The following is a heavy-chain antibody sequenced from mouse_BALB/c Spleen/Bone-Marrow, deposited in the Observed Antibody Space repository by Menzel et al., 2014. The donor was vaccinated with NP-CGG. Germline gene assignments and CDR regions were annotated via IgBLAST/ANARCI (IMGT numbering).Heavy chain of an antibody. CDR1: GYTFTSYW. D-gene: IGHD2-1*01. V-gene: IGHV1S41*01. J-gene: IGHJ4*01. CDR3: ARFPIYYGYYGAMDY. Sequence: DLVKPGASVKLSCKASGYTFTSYWINWIKQRPGQGLEWIGRIAPGSGSTYYNEMFKGKATLTVDTSSSTAYIQLSSLSSEDSAVYFSARFPIYYGYYGAMDYWGQGTSVTVSS. CDR2: IAPGSGST.